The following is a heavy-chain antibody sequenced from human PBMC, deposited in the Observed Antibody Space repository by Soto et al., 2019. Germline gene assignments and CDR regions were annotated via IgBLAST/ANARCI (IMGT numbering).Heavy chain of an antibody. J-gene: IGHJ5*01. CDR3: SKSTLSRKARRTLCKWFDY. CDR1: GFTFSNYG. Sequence: EVQLLESGGDLVQPGGSLRLPCAASGFTFSNYGMSWVRQAPGKGLEWVAIISDTGDSTYYAASVRGRFTIPRDNSKNKRYVKRVSIGAEDATAVYCSKSTLSRKARRTLCKWFDYWGQGALVTVSS. V-gene: IGHV3-23*01. CDR2: ISDTGDST. D-gene: IGHD2-2*01.